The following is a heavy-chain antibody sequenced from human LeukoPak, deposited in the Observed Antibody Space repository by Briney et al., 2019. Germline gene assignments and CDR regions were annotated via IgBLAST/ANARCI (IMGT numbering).Heavy chain of an antibody. V-gene: IGHV3-30*18. D-gene: IGHD3-22*01. CDR1: GFTFGSYG. CDR3: AKESPSYYDSSGYWFDDAFDI. CDR2: ISYDGSNK. Sequence: GGSLRLSCAASGFTFGSYGMHWVRQAPGKGLEWVAVISYDGSNKYYADSVKGRFAISRDNSKNTLYLQMNSLRAEDTAVYYCAKESPSYYDSSGYWFDDAFDIWGQGTMVTVSS. J-gene: IGHJ3*02.